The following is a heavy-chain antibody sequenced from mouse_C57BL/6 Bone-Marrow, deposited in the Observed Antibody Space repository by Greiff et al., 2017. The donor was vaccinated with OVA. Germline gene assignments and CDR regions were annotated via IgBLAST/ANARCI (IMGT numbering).Heavy chain of an antibody. J-gene: IGHJ4*01. CDR1: GYTFTDHT. Sequence: VKLMESDAELVKPGASVKISCKVSGYTFTDHTIHWMKQRPEQGLEWIGYIYPRDGSTKYNEKFKGKATLTADKSSSTAYMQLNSLTSEDSAVYFCASNWEGYAMDYWGQGTSVTVSS. D-gene: IGHD4-1*02. CDR3: ASNWEGYAMDY. V-gene: IGHV1-78*01. CDR2: IYPRDGST.